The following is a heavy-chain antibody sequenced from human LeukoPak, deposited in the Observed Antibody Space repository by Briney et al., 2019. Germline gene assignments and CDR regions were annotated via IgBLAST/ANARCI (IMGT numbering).Heavy chain of an antibody. D-gene: IGHD4-17*01. Sequence: GGSLRLSCAASGFVVSDTFMSWFRQAPGKGLEWVSVIYTRGNKFYADSVKGRFTISRDNSENTLYLQMNSLRAEDTAVYYCAREWATVTHDAFDIWGQGTMVTVSS. CDR2: IYTRGNK. CDR1: GFVVSDTF. V-gene: IGHV3-53*01. J-gene: IGHJ3*02. CDR3: AREWATVTHDAFDI.